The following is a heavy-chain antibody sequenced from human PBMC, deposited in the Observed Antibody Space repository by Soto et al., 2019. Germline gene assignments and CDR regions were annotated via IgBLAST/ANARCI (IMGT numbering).Heavy chain of an antibody. V-gene: IGHV3-7*01. J-gene: IGHJ3*02. Sequence: PGGSLRLSCAASGFTFSTYWMSWVRQAPGKGLEWLANIKEDGSGKYYVDSLKGRFTISRDNAKNSLYVQMNSLRVEDTAVYYCARGGIGYCSGGTCFYTAFDIWGQGSMVTVSS. CDR3: ARGGIGYCSGGTCFYTAFDI. CDR2: IKEDGSGK. D-gene: IGHD2-15*01. CDR1: GFTFSTYW.